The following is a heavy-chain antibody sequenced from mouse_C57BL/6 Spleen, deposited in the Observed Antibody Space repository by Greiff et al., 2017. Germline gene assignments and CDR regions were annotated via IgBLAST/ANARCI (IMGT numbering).Heavy chain of an antibody. V-gene: IGHV1-22*01. D-gene: IGHD2-4*01. CDR3: AKDYDGALYFDY. J-gene: IGHJ2*01. CDR2: INPNNGGT. CDR1: GYTFTDYN. Sequence: EVKLQESGPELVKPGASVKMSCKASGYTFTDYNMHWVKQSHGKSLEWIGYINPNNGGTSYNQKFKGKATLTVNKSSSTAYMELRSLTSEDSAVYYCAKDYDGALYFDYWGQGTTLTVSS.